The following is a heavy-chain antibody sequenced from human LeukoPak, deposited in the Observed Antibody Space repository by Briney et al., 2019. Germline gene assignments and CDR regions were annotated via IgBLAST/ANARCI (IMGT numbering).Heavy chain of an antibody. J-gene: IGHJ5*02. D-gene: IGHD2-15*01. CDR2: IIPIFGTA. Sequence: SVKVSCKASGGTFSSYAISWVRQAPGQGLEWMGGIIPIFGTANYAQKFQGRVTITADESTSTAYMELSSLRSEDTAVYYCASPIYCSGGSCRQGGFDPWGQGTLVTVSS. CDR1: GGTFSSYA. V-gene: IGHV1-69*13. CDR3: ASPIYCSGGSCRQGGFDP.